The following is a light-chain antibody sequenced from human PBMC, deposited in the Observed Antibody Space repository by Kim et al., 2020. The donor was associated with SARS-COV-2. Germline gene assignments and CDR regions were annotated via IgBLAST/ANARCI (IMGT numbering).Light chain of an antibody. CDR3: QQYNSYSPYT. CDR2: KAS. V-gene: IGKV1-5*03. J-gene: IGKJ2*01. CDR1: QSISSW. Sequence: ASVGDRVTITCRASQSISSWLAWYQQKPGKAPKLLIYKASSLESGVPSRFSGSGSGTEFTLTISSLQPDDFATYYCQQYNSYSPYTFGQGTKPEI.